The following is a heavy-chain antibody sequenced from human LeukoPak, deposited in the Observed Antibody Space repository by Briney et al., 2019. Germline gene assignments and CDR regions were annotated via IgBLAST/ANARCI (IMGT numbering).Heavy chain of an antibody. CDR2: VHYSAST. J-gene: IGHJ5*02. CDR3: ARLFFVIDT. Sequence: SETLSLSCTVSGASISNSAYCWLWLRQPPGEGLECIVTVHYSASTFYNPSLKSRVNISVDTSKNQFSLQLSSVTAADTAVYYCARLFFVIDTWGQGTLVTVSS. D-gene: IGHD3-3*01. CDR1: GASISNSAYC. V-gene: IGHV4-39*01.